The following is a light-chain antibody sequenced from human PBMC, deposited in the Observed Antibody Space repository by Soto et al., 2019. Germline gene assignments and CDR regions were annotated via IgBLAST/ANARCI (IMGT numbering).Light chain of an antibody. Sequence: EIVLTQSPGTLAWSPGDRATLSCRASQSVSSNYLAWYQQKPGQAPRLLMYGASSRATVIPDRFSGSGSGTDFILIISRLEPEDFAVYYCHQYGSSPRTFGQGTELEIK. CDR2: GAS. CDR1: QSVSSNY. J-gene: IGKJ2*02. V-gene: IGKV3-20*01. CDR3: HQYGSSPRT.